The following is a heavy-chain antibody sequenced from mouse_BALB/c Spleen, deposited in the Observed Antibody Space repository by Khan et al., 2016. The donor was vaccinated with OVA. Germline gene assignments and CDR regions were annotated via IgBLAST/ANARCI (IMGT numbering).Heavy chain of an antibody. V-gene: IGHV3-2*02. CDR2: INYSGNT. CDR1: GYSITSEYA. CDR3: TRESDYEYDPVPY. D-gene: IGHD2-4*01. Sequence: EVQLVESGPGLVKPSQSLSLTCTVTGYSITSEYAWYWIRHFPGNKLEWMGYINYSGNTRYNPSFKSRTSITRDTSKNQFFLQFNSGNTDDTATYSSTRESDYEYDPVPYGGQGTLVTVSA. J-gene: IGHJ3*01.